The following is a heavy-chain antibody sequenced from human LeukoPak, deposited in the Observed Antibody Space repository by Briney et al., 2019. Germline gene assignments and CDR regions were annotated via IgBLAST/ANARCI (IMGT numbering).Heavy chain of an antibody. D-gene: IGHD5-18*01. CDR3: ARGGDTAMVTIDY. CDR1: GFTFSSYA. CDR2: ISYDGSNK. V-gene: IGHV3-30-3*01. J-gene: IGHJ4*02. Sequence: GRCLRLSCAASGFTFSSYAMHWVRQAPGKGLEWVAVISYDGSNKYYADSVKGRFSISRDNSKNTLYLQMNSLRAEDTAVYYCARGGDTAMVTIDYWGQGTLVTVSS.